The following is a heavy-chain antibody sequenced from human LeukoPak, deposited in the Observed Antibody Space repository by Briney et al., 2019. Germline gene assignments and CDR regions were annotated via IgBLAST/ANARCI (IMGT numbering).Heavy chain of an antibody. D-gene: IGHD1-26*01. CDR1: GFTVSSNY. J-gene: IGHJ4*02. Sequence: GGSLRLSCAASGFTVSSNYMSWVRQAPGKGLEWVSVIYSGGSTYYADSVKGRFTISRDNSKNTLYLQMNSLRAEDTAVYYCARDPRWSIVGAWGQGTLVTVSS. V-gene: IGHV3-66*01. CDR3: ARDPRWSIVGA. CDR2: IYSGGST.